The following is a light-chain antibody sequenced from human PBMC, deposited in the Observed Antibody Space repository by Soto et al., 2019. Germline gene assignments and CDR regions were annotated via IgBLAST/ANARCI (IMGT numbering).Light chain of an antibody. J-gene: IGKJ1*01. CDR2: GGS. Sequence: EVVLTQSPGALSLSPGEGVTLSCRASQNIRGNELAWYRQKRGQAPRLLIYGGSSRAEGIPDRFSGRGTGTSFTLTVSRLAPEDSAVYYCQHYGTSHPWTFGQGTKLEI. CDR3: QHYGTSHPWT. CDR1: QNIRGNE. V-gene: IGKV3-20*01.